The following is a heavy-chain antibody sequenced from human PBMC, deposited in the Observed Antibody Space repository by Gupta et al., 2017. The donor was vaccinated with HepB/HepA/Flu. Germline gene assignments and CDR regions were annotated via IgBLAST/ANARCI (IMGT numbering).Heavy chain of an antibody. Sequence: EVQLLESGGGFVQPGGALRLSCPASGFTFSHYAMSWVRQAPGKGLEWVSTVNGNGAGTYDADAVKGRFTISRDNSKTTVYLQMNTMRAEDTAVYYSANRGGAKWSHFDYGGHGTLVTVYS. D-gene: IGHD2-15*01. CDR1: GFTFSHYA. CDR3: ANRGGAKWSHFDY. V-gene: IGHV3-23*01. J-gene: IGHJ4*01. CDR2: VNGNGAGT.